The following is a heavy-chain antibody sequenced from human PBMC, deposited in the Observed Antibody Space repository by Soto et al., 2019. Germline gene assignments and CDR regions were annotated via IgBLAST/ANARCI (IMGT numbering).Heavy chain of an antibody. CDR2: IYYSGST. V-gene: IGHV4-39*01. CDR3: ASSPSIAVARLDY. J-gene: IGHJ4*02. D-gene: IGHD6-19*01. CDR1: GGFISSSSYY. Sequence: SETLSLTCTVSGGFISSSSYYWVWIRQPPGKGLEWIGSIYYSGSTYYNPSLKSRVTISVDTSKNQFSLKLSSVTAADTAVYYCASSPSIAVARLDYWGQGTLVTVSS.